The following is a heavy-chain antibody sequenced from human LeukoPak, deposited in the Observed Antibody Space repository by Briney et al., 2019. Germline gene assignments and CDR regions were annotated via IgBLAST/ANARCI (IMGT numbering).Heavy chain of an antibody. CDR3: ARAEVGAIGYYFDY. Sequence: SETLSLTCTVSGGSISSNTYYWGWIRQPPGKGLEWIGSIYYSGSTYYNPSLKSRVTISVDTSKNQFSLKLSSVTAADTAVYYCARAEVGAIGYYFDYWGQGTLVTVSS. D-gene: IGHD1-26*01. V-gene: IGHV4-39*07. CDR2: IYYSGST. CDR1: GGSISSNTYY. J-gene: IGHJ4*02.